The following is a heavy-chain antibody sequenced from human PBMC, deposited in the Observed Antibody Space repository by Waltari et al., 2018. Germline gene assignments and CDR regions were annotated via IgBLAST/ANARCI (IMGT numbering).Heavy chain of an antibody. J-gene: IGHJ4*02. CDR3: ARGRGYNYAFR. CDR2: LYISGSS. D-gene: IGHD5-12*01. V-gene: IGHV4-61*02. Sequence: QVQLQESGPGLLKPSQNLSLTCTVSGGSINSGSYYWNWIRKPAGKGLDWIGCLYISGSSTYNPSFSSLVHISVDTSKNQISLKLSSVTAAYTAVYYCARGRGYNYAFRWGQGTLVTVSS. CDR1: GGSINSGSYY.